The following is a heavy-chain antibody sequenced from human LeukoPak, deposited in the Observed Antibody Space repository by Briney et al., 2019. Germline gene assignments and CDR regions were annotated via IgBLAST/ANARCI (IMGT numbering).Heavy chain of an antibody. CDR1: GGTFSSYA. CDR3: ARDFYDILTGHAGNWFDP. D-gene: IGHD3-9*01. J-gene: IGHJ5*02. V-gene: IGHV1-69*13. Sequence: SVKVSCKASGGTFSSYAISWVRQAPGQGLEWMGGIIPIFGTANYAQKFQGRVTITADESTSTAYMELSSLRSEDTAVYYCARDFYDILTGHAGNWFDPWGQGTLVTVSS. CDR2: IIPIFGTA.